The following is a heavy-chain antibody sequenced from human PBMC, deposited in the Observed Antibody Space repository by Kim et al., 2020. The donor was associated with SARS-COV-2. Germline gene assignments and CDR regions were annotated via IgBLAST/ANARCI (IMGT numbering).Heavy chain of an antibody. Sequence: GGSLRLSCTASGFTFGDYAMSWVRQAPGKGLEWVGFIRSKAYGGTTEYAASVKGRFTISRDDSKSIAYLQMNSLKTEDTAVYYCTRGPPTYYYGSGVSDAFEIWGQGTMVTVSS. D-gene: IGHD3-10*01. CDR3: TRGPPTYYYGSGVSDAFEI. J-gene: IGHJ3*02. V-gene: IGHV3-49*04. CDR2: IRSKAYGGTT. CDR1: GFTFGDYA.